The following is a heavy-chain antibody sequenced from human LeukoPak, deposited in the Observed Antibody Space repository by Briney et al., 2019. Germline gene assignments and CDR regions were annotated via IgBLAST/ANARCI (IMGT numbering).Heavy chain of an antibody. CDR1: GGTFSSHG. D-gene: IGHD3-22*01. CDR3: ARRWPHSSGYYLFDY. CDR2: SIPIFGTT. Sequence: GASVTVSCTASGGTFSSHGFSWVRQAPGQGVEWMGGSIPIFGTTNYAQKFQGRVTITTDDAISTGYMELSSLRSEDTAVYYCARRWPHSSGYYLFDYWGQGTLVTVSS. J-gene: IGHJ4*02. V-gene: IGHV1-69*05.